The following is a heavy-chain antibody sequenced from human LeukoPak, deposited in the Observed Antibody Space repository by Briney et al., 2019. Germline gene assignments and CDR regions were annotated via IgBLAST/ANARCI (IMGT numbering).Heavy chain of an antibody. Sequence: GASVKVSCKASGYTFTSYDINWVRQATGQGLEWMGWMNPNSGNTGYAQKFQGRVTITRNTSISTAYMELSSLRSEDTAVYYCARDVGGYDPSAFDYWGQGTLVTVSS. D-gene: IGHD5-12*01. J-gene: IGHJ4*02. CDR3: ARDVGGYDPSAFDY. CDR2: MNPNSGNT. V-gene: IGHV1-8*03. CDR1: GYTFTSYD.